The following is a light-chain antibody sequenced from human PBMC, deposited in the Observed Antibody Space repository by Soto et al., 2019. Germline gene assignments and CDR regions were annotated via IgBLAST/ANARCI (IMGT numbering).Light chain of an antibody. CDR3: CSYSTDTTLYV. V-gene: IGLV2-14*01. J-gene: IGLJ1*01. Sequence: QSVLTQPASVSGSPGQSITISCSGTNSDVGDYNLVSWYQQRPGEAPKLVIFDVSNRPSGVSDRFSGSKSGNTASLTISGLQAEDEGDYFCCSYSTDTTLYVFGSGTQLTVL. CDR1: NSDVGDYNL. CDR2: DVS.